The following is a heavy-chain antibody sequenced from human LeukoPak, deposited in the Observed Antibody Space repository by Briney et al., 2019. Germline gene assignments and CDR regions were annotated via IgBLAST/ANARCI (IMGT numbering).Heavy chain of an antibody. Sequence: SETLSLTCTVSGGPIISYSWSWIRKPPGKELEWIGYIYYSGSTNYNPSLKSRVTISVDTSKNQFSLKLSSVTAADTAVYYCARDSGAAGTDYWGQGTLVTVSS. CDR1: GGPIISYS. CDR3: ARDSGAAGTDY. D-gene: IGHD6-13*01. CDR2: IYYSGST. J-gene: IGHJ4*02. V-gene: IGHV4-59*01.